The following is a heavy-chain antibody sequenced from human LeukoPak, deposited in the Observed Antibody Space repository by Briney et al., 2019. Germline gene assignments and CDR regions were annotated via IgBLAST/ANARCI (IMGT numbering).Heavy chain of an antibody. Sequence: GGSLRLSCAASGFTFSNAWMSWVRQAPGKGLEWVGRIKSKTDGGTTDYAAPVKGRFTISRDDSKNTLYLQMNSLKTEDTAVYYCTTEVLWFGESAIYFDHWGQGTLVTVSS. CDR2: IKSKTDGGTT. V-gene: IGHV3-15*01. J-gene: IGHJ4*02. CDR1: GFTFSNAW. CDR3: TTEVLWFGESAIYFDH. D-gene: IGHD3-10*01.